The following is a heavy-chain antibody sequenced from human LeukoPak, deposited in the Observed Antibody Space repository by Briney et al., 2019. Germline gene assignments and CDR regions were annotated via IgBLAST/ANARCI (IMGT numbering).Heavy chain of an antibody. CDR1: GVTFSSYG. V-gene: IGHV3-30*18. D-gene: IGHD5-12*01. J-gene: IGHJ4*02. CDR2: ISYDGSNK. CDR3: AKAHSGSFDY. Sequence: GGSLRLSCAASGVTFSSYGMHWVRQAPGKGLEWVAVISYDGSNKYYADSVKGRFTISRDNSKNTLYLQMNSLRAEDTAVYYCAKAHSGSFDYWGQGTLVTVSS.